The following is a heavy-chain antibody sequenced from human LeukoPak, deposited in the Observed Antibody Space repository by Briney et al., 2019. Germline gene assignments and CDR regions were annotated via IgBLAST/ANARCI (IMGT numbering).Heavy chain of an antibody. J-gene: IGHJ4*02. V-gene: IGHV4-59*01. CDR1: GGSISSYY. CDR2: IYYSGST. Sequence: PSETLSLTCTVSGGSISSYYWSWIRQPPGKGLEWIGYIYYSGSTNYNPSLKSRVTISVDTSKNQFSLKLSSVTAADTAVYYCAREVPYYYDSSGYYYYFDYWGQGILVTVSS. CDR3: AREVPYYYDSSGYYYYFDY. D-gene: IGHD3-22*01.